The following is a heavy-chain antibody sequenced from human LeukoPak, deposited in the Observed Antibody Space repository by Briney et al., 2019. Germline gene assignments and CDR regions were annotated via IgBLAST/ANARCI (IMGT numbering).Heavy chain of an antibody. J-gene: IGHJ4*02. D-gene: IGHD3-9*01. CDR3: VREDSDPLVFDY. V-gene: IGHV4-39*02. Sequence: KSSETLSLTCTVSGGSISSSTHYWGWIRQPPGKGLEWIGTIYYSGRTYYNPSLKSRVIISVDTSKNRFSLKLSSVTAADTAVFYCVREDSDPLVFDYWGQGTLVSVPS. CDR1: GGSISSSTHY. CDR2: IYYSGRT.